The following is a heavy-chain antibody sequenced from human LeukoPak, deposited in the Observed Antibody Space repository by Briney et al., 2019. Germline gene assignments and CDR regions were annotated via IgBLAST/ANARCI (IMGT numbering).Heavy chain of an antibody. CDR3: ARVVRGDDAFDI. Sequence: PGGSLRLPCAASGFTFSSYAMHWVRQAPGKGLEWVGRTRNKANSYTTEYAASVKGRFTISRDNSKNSLYLQMNSLKTEDTAVYYCARVVRGDDAFDIWGQGTMVTVSS. D-gene: IGHD3-10*01. V-gene: IGHV3-72*01. J-gene: IGHJ3*02. CDR2: TRNKANSYTT. CDR1: GFTFSSYA.